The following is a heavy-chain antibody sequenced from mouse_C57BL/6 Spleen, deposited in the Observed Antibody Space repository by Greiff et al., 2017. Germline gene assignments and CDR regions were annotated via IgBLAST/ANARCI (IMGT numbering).Heavy chain of an antibody. CDR2: IRSKSNNYAT. CDR3: VRHRTGTGGYAMDY. CDR1: GFSFNTYA. V-gene: IGHV10-1*01. J-gene: IGHJ4*01. Sequence: EVMLVESGGGLVQPKGSLKLSCAASGFSFNTYAMNWVRQAPGKGLQWVARIRSKSNNYATYYANSVKDRFTISRNDSESMLYLQMNNLKTEDTAMYYCVRHRTGTGGYAMDYWGQGTSVTVSS. D-gene: IGHD4-1*01.